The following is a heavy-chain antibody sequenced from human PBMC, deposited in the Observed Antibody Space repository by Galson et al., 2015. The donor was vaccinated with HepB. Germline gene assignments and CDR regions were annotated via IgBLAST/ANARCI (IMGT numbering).Heavy chain of an antibody. CDR3: ARMPVTGTIKQVFDY. CDR2: INPNSGGT. Sequence: SVKVSCKASGYTFTGYYMHWVRQAPGQGLEWMGRINPNSGGTNYAQKFQGRVTMTRDTSISTAYMELSRLRSDDTAVYYCARMPVTGTIKQVFDYWGQGTLVTVSS. V-gene: IGHV1-2*06. CDR1: GYTFTGYY. D-gene: IGHD1-20*01. J-gene: IGHJ4*02.